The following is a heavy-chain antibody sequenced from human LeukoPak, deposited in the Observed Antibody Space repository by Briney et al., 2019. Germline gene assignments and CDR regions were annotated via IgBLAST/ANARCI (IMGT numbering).Heavy chain of an antibody. Sequence: GGSLRLSCAASGFTFSSYGMSWVRQAPGKGLEWVSAISGSGGSTYYADSVKGRFTISRDNSKNTLYLQMNSLRAEDTAVYYCAKRLSSTSCCDFDYWGQGTLVTASS. CDR2: ISGSGGST. CDR3: AKRLSSTSCCDFDY. D-gene: IGHD2-2*01. J-gene: IGHJ4*02. CDR1: GFTFSSYG. V-gene: IGHV3-23*01.